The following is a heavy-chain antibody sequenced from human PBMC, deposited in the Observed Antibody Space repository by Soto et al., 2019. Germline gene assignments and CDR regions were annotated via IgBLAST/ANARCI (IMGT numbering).Heavy chain of an antibody. J-gene: IGHJ4*02. CDR2: INPSGGST. V-gene: IGHV1-46*01. D-gene: IGHD3-16*02. CDR1: GYTLTNYY. CDR3: ARGSGGIIVYYFDY. Sequence: QVQLVQSGAEVKRPGASVKVSCKVSGYTLTNYYMHWVRQAPGQGLEWMGIINPSGGSTTYAQKFQGRVTMTRDTSTSTVYVELSSLRSEDTAVYYCARGSGGIIVYYFDYWGQGTLVTVSS.